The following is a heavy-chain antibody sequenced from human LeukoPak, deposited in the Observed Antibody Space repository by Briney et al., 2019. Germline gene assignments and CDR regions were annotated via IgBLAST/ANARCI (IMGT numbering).Heavy chain of an antibody. Sequence: GGSLRLSCAASGFTFSSYAMSWVRQAPGKGLEWVSAISGSGGSTYYADSVKGRFTISRDNSKNTLYLQMNSLRAEDTAVYYCAKVADSTYYYDSSGDYWGQGTLVTVSS. D-gene: IGHD3-22*01. CDR3: AKVADSTYYYDSSGDY. CDR1: GFTFSSYA. CDR2: ISGSGGST. V-gene: IGHV3-23*01. J-gene: IGHJ4*02.